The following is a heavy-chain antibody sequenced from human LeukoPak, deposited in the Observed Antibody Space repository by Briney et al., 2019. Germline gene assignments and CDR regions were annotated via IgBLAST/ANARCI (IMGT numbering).Heavy chain of an antibody. Sequence: PPWGSLRLSCAASGFTFSSYGMSWVRQAPGKGLEWVSAITGIGDNTNYADSVKGRFTISRDNSKNTLYLQMNSLRAEDTAIYYCAKGPRALEHYTHLFDYWGQGTLVTVSS. CDR2: ITGIGDNT. CDR1: GFTFSSYG. CDR3: AKGPRALEHYTHLFDY. V-gene: IGHV3-23*01. D-gene: IGHD1/OR15-1a*01. J-gene: IGHJ4*02.